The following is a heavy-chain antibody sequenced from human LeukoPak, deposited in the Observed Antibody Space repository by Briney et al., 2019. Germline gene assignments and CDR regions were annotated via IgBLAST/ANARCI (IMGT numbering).Heavy chain of an antibody. CDR2: IYPGDSDT. D-gene: IGHD6-13*01. CDR3: ARGLPRQQLVPRVWFDP. Sequence: GESLKISCKGSGYSFTSYWIGWVRQMPGKGLEWMGIIYPGDSDTRYSPSFQGQVTISADKSISTAYLQWSSLKASDTAVYYCARGLPRQQLVPRVWFDPWGQGTLVTVSS. CDR1: GYSFTSYW. J-gene: IGHJ5*02. V-gene: IGHV5-51*01.